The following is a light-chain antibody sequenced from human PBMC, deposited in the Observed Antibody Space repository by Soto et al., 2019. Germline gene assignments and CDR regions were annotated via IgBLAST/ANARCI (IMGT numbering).Light chain of an antibody. CDR1: QSVSSY. CDR2: DAS. J-gene: IGKJ1*01. Sequence: PATLSLSPGERATLSCRASQSVSSYLAWYQQKPGQAPRLLIYDASNGATGIPARFSGSGSGTDFTLTISSLEPEDFAVYYCQQRSNWPGTFGQGTKVDIK. CDR3: QQRSNWPGT. V-gene: IGKV3-11*01.